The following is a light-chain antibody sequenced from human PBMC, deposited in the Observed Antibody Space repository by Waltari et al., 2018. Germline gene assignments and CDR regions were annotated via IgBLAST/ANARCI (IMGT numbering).Light chain of an antibody. Sequence: QSALTQPASVSTSPGQSITISCTGSSSDVGAYNYVSWYQHHPGKAPKLMIYEVSYRPSGVSNLFSGSKSGNTASLTISGLQAEDEADYYCNSYTSSSSWVFGGGTKLTVL. CDR3: NSYTSSSSWV. V-gene: IGLV2-14*01. CDR2: EVS. J-gene: IGLJ3*02. CDR1: SSDVGAYNY.